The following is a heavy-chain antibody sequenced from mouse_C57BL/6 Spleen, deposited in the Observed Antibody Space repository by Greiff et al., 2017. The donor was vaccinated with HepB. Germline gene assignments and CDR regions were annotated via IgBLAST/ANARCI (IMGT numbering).Heavy chain of an antibody. CDR1: GYTFTSYW. V-gene: IGHV1-64*01. Sequence: QVQLQQPGAELVKPGASVKLSCKASGYTFTSYWMHWVKQRPGQGLEWIGMIHPNSGSTNYNEKFKSKATLTVDKSSSTAYMQLSSLTSEDSAVYYCAREGYGNYERPFDYWGQGTTLTVSS. J-gene: IGHJ2*01. D-gene: IGHD2-10*02. CDR2: IHPNSGST. CDR3: AREGYGNYERPFDY.